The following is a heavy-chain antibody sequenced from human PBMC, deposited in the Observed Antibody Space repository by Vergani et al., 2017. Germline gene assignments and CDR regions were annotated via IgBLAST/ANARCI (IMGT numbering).Heavy chain of an antibody. Sequence: QVQLQESGPGLVKPSQTLSLTCTVSGGSISRGGYYWSWLRQHPGTGLEWIGYIYYSGSTYYNPSLKRGVTISVDTSKNRFSLKLSSVTAADTAVYYCARSVVVPAGGNWFDPWGQGTLVTVSS. D-gene: IGHD2-2*01. CDR1: GGSISRGGYY. CDR2: IYYSGST. J-gene: IGHJ5*02. V-gene: IGHV4-31*03. CDR3: ARSVVVPAGGNWFDP.